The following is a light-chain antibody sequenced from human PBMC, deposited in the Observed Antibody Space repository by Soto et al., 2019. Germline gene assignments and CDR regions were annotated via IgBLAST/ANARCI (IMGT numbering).Light chain of an antibody. CDR1: QSVSSY. Sequence: ESVLTPSRGTLSLSPGDRATLSCRASQSVSSYLAWYQQKPGQAPRLLIYGVSNRATGIPDRFSGSGSGTDFTLTISRLEPEDFAVYYCQQRSNRLTFGGGTKVDI. CDR3: QQRSNRLT. V-gene: IGKV3-11*01. CDR2: GVS. J-gene: IGKJ4*01.